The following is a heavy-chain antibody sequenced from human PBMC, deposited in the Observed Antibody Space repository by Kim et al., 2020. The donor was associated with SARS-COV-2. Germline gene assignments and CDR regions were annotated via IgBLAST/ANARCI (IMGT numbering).Heavy chain of an antibody. D-gene: IGHD3-16*02. CDR3: ARVESYRFDP. CDR1: GFTVSNIV. V-gene: IGHV3-66*01. CDR2: IYSGGDT. Sequence: GGSLRLSCAASGFTVSNIVMTWVRQAPGKGLEWVAIIYSGGDTFYADSVRGRLTISRDNSKNTLYLQMNSLRAEESAVYYCARVESYRFDPWGQGTLVTVSS. J-gene: IGHJ5*02.